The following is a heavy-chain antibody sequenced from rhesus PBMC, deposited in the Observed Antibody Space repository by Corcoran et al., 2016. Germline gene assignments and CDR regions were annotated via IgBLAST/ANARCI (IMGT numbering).Heavy chain of an antibody. J-gene: IGHJ5-2*02. CDR2: ISYTGGRT. CDR3: ARVEYRNSLDV. V-gene: IGHV3S18*01. CDR1: GFSFSDYY. D-gene: IGHD4-23*01. Sequence: EVQLVESGGGLAKPGGSLRLSCAASGFSFSDYYMYWVRQAPGKGLEWVSGISYTGGRTDYADSVKGRFTISRENDKNTLYLRMDSLRAEDTAVYYCARVEYRNSLDVWGRGVLVTVSS.